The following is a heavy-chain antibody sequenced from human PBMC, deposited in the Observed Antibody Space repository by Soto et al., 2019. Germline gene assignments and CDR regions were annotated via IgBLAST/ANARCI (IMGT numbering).Heavy chain of an antibody. Sequence: QVQLVQSGAEVKKPGASVKFSCKASGYTFTSYGISWVRQAPGQGLEWMGWTSAYNGNTNYAQKLQGRVTMATDTSRSSAYMAQRSLRSDDPDVDYCAGGPAAIYLEWSDPSGQRALVTVST. CDR3: AGGPAAIYLEWSDP. CDR2: TSAYNGNT. V-gene: IGHV1-18*01. D-gene: IGHD2-2*02. CDR1: GYTFTSYG. J-gene: IGHJ5*02.